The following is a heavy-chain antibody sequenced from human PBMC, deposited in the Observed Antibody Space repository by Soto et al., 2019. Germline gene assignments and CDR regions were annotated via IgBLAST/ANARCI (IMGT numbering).Heavy chain of an antibody. CDR3: ARDRGYDFWSGYYDAFDI. D-gene: IGHD3-3*01. CDR2: IVVGNGNT. Sequence: SVKVSCKTSGFIFTSSAVQWVRQARGQRLEWMGRIVVGNGNTDYAQKFQGRVTLTRDTSASTAYMELSSLRSEDTAVYYCARDRGYDFWSGYYDAFDIWGQGTMVTVSS. J-gene: IGHJ3*02. CDR1: GFIFTSSA. V-gene: IGHV1-58*01.